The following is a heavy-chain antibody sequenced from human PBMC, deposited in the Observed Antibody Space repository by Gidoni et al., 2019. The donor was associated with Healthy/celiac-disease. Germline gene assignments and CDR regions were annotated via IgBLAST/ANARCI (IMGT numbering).Heavy chain of an antibody. CDR2: INHSGST. J-gene: IGHJ4*02. V-gene: IGHV4-34*01. Sequence: QVQLQQWGAGLLKPSETLSLTCAVYGGSFSGYYWSWIRQPPGKGLEWIGEINHSGSTNYNPSLKSRVTISVDTSKNQFSLKLSSVTAADTAVYYCARGNYDFWRRFYDYWGQGTLVTVSS. D-gene: IGHD3-3*01. CDR1: GGSFSGYY. CDR3: ARGNYDFWRRFYDY.